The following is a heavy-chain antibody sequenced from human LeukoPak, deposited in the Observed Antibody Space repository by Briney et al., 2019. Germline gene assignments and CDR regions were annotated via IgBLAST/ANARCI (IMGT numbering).Heavy chain of an antibody. J-gene: IGHJ4*02. CDR3: ARGLVVVVAATLAHFDY. CDR1: GYTFTSYD. Sequence: ASVKVSCKASGYTFTSYDINWVRRATGQGLEWMGWMNPNSGNTGYAQKFQGRVTMTRNTSISTAYMELSSLRSEDTAVYYCARGLVVVVAATLAHFDYWGQGTLVTVSS. CDR2: MNPNSGNT. D-gene: IGHD2-15*01. V-gene: IGHV1-8*01.